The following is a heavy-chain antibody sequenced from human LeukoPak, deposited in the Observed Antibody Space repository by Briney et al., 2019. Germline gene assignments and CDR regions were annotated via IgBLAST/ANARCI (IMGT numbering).Heavy chain of an antibody. V-gene: IGHV3-23*01. CDR1: GFTFSSYA. Sequence: GGSLRLSCAASGFTFSSYAMSWVRQAQGKGLEWVSAISGSGGSTYYADSVKGRFTISRDNSKNTLYLQMNSLRAEDTAVYYCAKAVIAARSLHYYFDYWGQGTLVTVSS. D-gene: IGHD6-6*01. CDR2: ISGSGGST. J-gene: IGHJ4*02. CDR3: AKAVIAARSLHYYFDY.